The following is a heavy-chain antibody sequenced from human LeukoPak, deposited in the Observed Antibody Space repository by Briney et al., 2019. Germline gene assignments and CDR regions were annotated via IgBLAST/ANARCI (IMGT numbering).Heavy chain of an antibody. V-gene: IGHV4-38-2*02. CDR1: GFSISSGYS. J-gene: IGHJ4*02. D-gene: IGHD5-12*01. CDR3: ARDLTNAYDSFDY. Sequence: SETLSLTCTVSGFSISSGYSWGWIRQPPGKGQEWIGSIYHSGSTYYNPSLKSRVTISVDTSKNQFSLKLSSVTAADTAVYYCARDLTNAYDSFDYWGRGTLVTVSS. CDR2: IYHSGST.